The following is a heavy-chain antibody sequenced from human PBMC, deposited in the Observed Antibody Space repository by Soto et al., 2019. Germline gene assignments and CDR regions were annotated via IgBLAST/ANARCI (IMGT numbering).Heavy chain of an antibody. D-gene: IGHD3-22*01. CDR3: AKDYVYDSAGYYGPFDH. Sequence: GGSLRLSCAASGFNFSLFGMHWVRQVPGKGLEWVAVKSFDGSNTHYADSVNGRFLISRDNFKEILYLQMNSLRPEDKAVYFCAKDYVYDSAGYYGPFDHWGQGT. V-gene: IGHV3-30*18. CDR2: KSFDGSNT. J-gene: IGHJ4*02. CDR1: GFNFSLFG.